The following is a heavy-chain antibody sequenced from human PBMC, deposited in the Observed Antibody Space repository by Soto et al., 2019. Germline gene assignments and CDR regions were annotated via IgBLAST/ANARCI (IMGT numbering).Heavy chain of an antibody. V-gene: IGHV4-39*07. Sequence: SQTLSLTCTVSGGSISSSSYYWDWIRQPPGKGLEWIGSIYYSGSTYYNPSLKSRVTISVDTSKNQFSLKLSSVTAADTAVYYCARDEAGKNYVKGYYYYGMDVWGQGTTVTVSS. CDR2: IYYSGST. CDR1: GGSISSSSYY. D-gene: IGHD1-7*01. J-gene: IGHJ6*02. CDR3: ARDEAGKNYVKGYYYYGMDV.